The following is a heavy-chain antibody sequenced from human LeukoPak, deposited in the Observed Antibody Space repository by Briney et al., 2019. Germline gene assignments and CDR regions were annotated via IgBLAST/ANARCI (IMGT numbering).Heavy chain of an antibody. V-gene: IGHV4-59*02. CDR2: IYYSGST. J-gene: IGHJ6*03. D-gene: IGHD1-26*01. CDR1: GGSVSSYN. Sequence: SETLSLTCTVSGGSVSSYNWSWIRQPPGKGLEWIGYIYYSGSTNYNPSLKSRVTISLDTSKNQFSLKVSSVTAADTAVYYCARDTYSGIYYPYYYYYYMDVWGKGTTVTVSS. CDR3: ARDTYSGIYYPYYYYYYMDV.